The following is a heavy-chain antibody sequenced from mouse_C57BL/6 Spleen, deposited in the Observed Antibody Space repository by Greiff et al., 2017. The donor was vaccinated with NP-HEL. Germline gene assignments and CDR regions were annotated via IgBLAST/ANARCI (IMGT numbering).Heavy chain of an antibody. J-gene: IGHJ4*01. V-gene: IGHV1-69*01. Sequence: QVQLQQPGAELVMPGASVKLSCKASGYTFTSYWMHWVKQRPGQGLEWIGEIDPSDSYTNYNQKFKGKSTLTVDKSSSTAYMQLSSLTSDDSAVYYCARRILYYGAMDYWGQGTSVTVSS. CDR1: GYTFTSYW. CDR3: ARRILYYGAMDY. CDR2: IDPSDSYT. D-gene: IGHD1-1*01.